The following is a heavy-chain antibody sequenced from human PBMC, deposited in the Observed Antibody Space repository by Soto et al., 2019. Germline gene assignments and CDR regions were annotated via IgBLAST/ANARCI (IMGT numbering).Heavy chain of an antibody. CDR1: CHTISSGYY. J-gene: IGHJ4*02. CDR2: IYYSGST. CDR3: ARVNRPSLLDY. Sequence: PSESPSLTCAASCHTISSGYYWGWIRQPPGKGLEWIGYIYYSGSTNYNPSLKSRVTISVDTSKNQFSLKLSSVAAADTAVYYCARVNRPSLLDYWGEGTLVTVSS. V-gene: IGHV4-61*01.